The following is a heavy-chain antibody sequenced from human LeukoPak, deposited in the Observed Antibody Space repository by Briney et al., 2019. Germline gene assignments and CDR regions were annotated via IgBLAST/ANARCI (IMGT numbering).Heavy chain of an antibody. Sequence: PSETLSLTCTVSGYSISSGYYWGWIRQPPGKGLEWIGSIYHSGSTYYNPSLKSRVTISVDTSKNQFSLKLSSVTAADTAVYYCAVAGVEYYFDYWGQGTLVTVSS. D-gene: IGHD6-19*01. CDR1: GYSISSGYY. J-gene: IGHJ4*02. V-gene: IGHV4-38-2*02. CDR2: IYHSGST. CDR3: AVAGVEYYFDY.